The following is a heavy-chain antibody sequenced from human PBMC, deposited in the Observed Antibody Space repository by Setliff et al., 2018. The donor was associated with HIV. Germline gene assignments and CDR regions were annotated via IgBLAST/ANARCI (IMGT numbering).Heavy chain of an antibody. CDR2: INPNNGGT. Sequence: ASVKVSCKASGYSFTDYYIHWVRQAPGQGLEWMGWINPNNGGTNYAQKFQGRVTMTRDTSISTDYMELSRLRSDEPAVYFCAKGTGLDVFEIWGQGTKVTVSS. D-gene: IGHD1-1*01. CDR1: GYSFTDYY. J-gene: IGHJ3*02. V-gene: IGHV1-2*02. CDR3: AKGTGLDVFEI.